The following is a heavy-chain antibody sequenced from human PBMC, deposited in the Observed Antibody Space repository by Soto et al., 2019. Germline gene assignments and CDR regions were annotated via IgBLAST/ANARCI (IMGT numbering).Heavy chain of an antibody. CDR1: GFTFSDYA. Sequence: LRLSCVASGFTFSDYAMTWVRQAPGKGLEWVATISATGGNIEYTDSLKGRFTISRDNSKNTLYLQLNGLTSDDTAVHYCAKVAGGLGYFDLWGRGTLVTVSS. D-gene: IGHD3-16*01. V-gene: IGHV3-23*01. CDR2: ISATGGNI. CDR3: AKVAGGLGYFDL. J-gene: IGHJ2*01.